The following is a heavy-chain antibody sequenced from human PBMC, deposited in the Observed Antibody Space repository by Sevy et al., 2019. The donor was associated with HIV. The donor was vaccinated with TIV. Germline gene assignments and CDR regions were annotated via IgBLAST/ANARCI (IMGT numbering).Heavy chain of an antibody. D-gene: IGHD5-12*01. V-gene: IGHV1-24*01. Sequence: ASVKVSCKVSGYTLTKLSMHWVRQAPGKGLEWMGGFDPEDGETIYGQKFQGRVTMTEDTSTDTAYMELRSLRSEDTAVYYCATQHYVGYAYESLDIWGQGTMVTVSS. CDR3: ATQHYVGYAYESLDI. CDR2: FDPEDGET. J-gene: IGHJ3*02. CDR1: GYTLTKLS.